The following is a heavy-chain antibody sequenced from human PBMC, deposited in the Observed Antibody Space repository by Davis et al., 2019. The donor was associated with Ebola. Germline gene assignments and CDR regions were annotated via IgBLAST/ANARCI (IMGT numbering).Heavy chain of an antibody. J-gene: IGHJ5*02. V-gene: IGHV3-30*18. CDR1: GFTFSSYG. D-gene: IGHD2-15*01. CDR3: AKGSAIFCSGGSCYSWFDP. CDR2: ISYDGSNK. Sequence: GGSLRLSCAASGFTFSSYGMHWVRQAPGKGLEWVAVISYDGSNKYYADSVKGRFTISRDNSKNTLYLQMNSLRAEDTAVYYCAKGSAIFCSGGSCYSWFDPWGQGTLVTVSS.